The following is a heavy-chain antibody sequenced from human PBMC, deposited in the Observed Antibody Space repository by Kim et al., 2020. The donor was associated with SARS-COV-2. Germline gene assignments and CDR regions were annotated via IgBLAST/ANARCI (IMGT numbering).Heavy chain of an antibody. CDR2: IYYSGST. D-gene: IGHD2-15*01. CDR1: GGSISSYY. V-gene: IGHV4-59*08. J-gene: IGHJ4*02. Sequence: SETLSLTCTVSGGSISSYYWSWIRQPPGKGLEWIGYIYYSGSTNYNPSLKSRVTISVDTSKNEFSLKLSSVTAADTAVYYCSGRGLGYCSGGRYDSAFDYWGQGTLLTVSS. CDR3: SGRGLGYCSGGRYDSAFDY.